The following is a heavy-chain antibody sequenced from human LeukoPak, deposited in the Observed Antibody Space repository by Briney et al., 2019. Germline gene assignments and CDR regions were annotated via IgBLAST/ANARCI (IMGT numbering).Heavy chain of an antibody. V-gene: IGHV3-74*01. CDR3: ARGYYYDSSGYYSFDY. CDR2: INSDGSST. Sequence: GGSLRLSCAASGFTFSSYWMNWARQAPGKGLVWVSRINSDGSSTSYADSVKGRFTISRDNAKNTLYLQMNSLRAEDTAVYYCARGYYYDSSGYYSFDYWGQGTLVTVSS. CDR1: GFTFSSYW. J-gene: IGHJ4*02. D-gene: IGHD3-22*01.